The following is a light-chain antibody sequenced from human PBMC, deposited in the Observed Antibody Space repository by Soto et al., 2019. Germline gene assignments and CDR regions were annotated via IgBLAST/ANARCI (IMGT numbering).Light chain of an antibody. J-gene: IGKJ4*01. CDR2: HAS. CDR3: QQYDSYPLT. V-gene: IGKV1-39*01. CDR1: QSVNTN. Sequence: DIQMTQSPSSLSASVGDRVTITCRASQSVNTNLHWYQQRPGKAPNLLISHASSLQSGVPSRFSGSGSGTDFTLTISSLQREDFATYYCQQYDSYPLTFGGGTRVEIK.